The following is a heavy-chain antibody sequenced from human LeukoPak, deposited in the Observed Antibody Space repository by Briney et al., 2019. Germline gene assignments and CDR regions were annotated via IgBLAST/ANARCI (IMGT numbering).Heavy chain of an antibody. CDR3: ARTNYYDISGYDY. V-gene: IGHV3-48*03. J-gene: IGHJ4*02. Sequence: GGSLRLSCAASGFTFSGYEMNWVRQAPGKGLEWVSYISSGDNTIYYADSVKGRFTISRDNAKNSLYLQMNSLRAEDTALYYCARTNYYDISGYDYWGQGTLVTVSS. D-gene: IGHD3-22*01. CDR1: GFTFSGYE. CDR2: ISSGDNTI.